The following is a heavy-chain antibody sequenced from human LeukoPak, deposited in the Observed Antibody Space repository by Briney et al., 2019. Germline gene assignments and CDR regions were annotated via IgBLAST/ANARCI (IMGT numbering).Heavy chain of an antibody. D-gene: IGHD1-26*01. CDR1: GFTLSSYA. V-gene: IGHV3-30*04. J-gene: IGHJ4*02. CDR3: ARDMDYRPIGSYYYGY. Sequence: PGGSLRLSCAASGFTLSSYAMHWVRQAPGKGLEWVAVISYDGSNKYYADSVKGRFTISRDNSKNTLYLQMNSLRAEDTAVYYCARDMDYRPIGSYYYGYWGQGTLVTVSS. CDR2: ISYDGSNK.